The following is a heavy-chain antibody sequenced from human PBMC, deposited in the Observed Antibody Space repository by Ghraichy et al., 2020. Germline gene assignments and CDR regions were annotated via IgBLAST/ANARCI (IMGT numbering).Heavy chain of an antibody. CDR2: IYYTGST. CDR3: ARHRSVGGDYYHIDY. J-gene: IGHJ4*02. CDR1: GGSITSYF. D-gene: IGHD2-21*02. Sequence: SETLSLICTVSGGSITSYFWSWVRQPPGKGLEYIGYIYYTGSTNYNPSLKSRVTMSVDTSKNQFSLRLTHVTAADTAVYYCARHRSVGGDYYHIDYWGQGTLVTVSS. V-gene: IGHV4-59*08.